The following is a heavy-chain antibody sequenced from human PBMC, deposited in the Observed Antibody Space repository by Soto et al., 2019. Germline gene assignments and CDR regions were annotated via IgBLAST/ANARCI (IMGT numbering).Heavy chain of an antibody. D-gene: IGHD3-22*01. Sequence: PSETLSLTCTVSGGSISNNCWSWIRQPAGKGLEWIGRICSTGSTYYNPSLESRVTMSVDPSKGQFSLKLTSVTAADTAVYHCATGFHCDSSGYYLFAYWGLGALVTVSS. CDR2: ICSTGST. CDR1: GGSISNNC. CDR3: ATGFHCDSSGYYLFAY. V-gene: IGHV4-4*07. J-gene: IGHJ4*02.